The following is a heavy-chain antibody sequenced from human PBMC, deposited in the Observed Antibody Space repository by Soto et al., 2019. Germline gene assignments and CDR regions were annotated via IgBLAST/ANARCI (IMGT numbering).Heavy chain of an antibody. V-gene: IGHV3-74*01. Sequence: VHLVASGGGLVQPGGSLRLSCAASGFTFSSYWMHWVRQGPGKGLVWVSRVNSDESSTSYADSVKGRFTISRDNAKNTLYLQMSSLRVEDTALYYCVCFECGRTAVVTAMEANGYWGQGTLVTVSS. J-gene: IGHJ4*02. D-gene: IGHD2-21*02. CDR1: GFTFSSYW. CDR2: VNSDESST. CDR3: VCFECGRTAVVTAMEANGY.